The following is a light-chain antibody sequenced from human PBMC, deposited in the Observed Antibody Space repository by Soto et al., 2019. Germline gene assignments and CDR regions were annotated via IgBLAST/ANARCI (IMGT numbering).Light chain of an antibody. Sequence: QSVLTQPASVSGSPGQSITISCTGTSNDVGAYNYVSWYQHHPGKVPKLLIYDVSNRPSGVSDRFSGSKSGNTASLTISGLQAADEADYYCCSYSRTSPYVFGTGTKLTVL. V-gene: IGLV2-14*03. J-gene: IGLJ1*01. CDR3: CSYSRTSPYV. CDR2: DVS. CDR1: SNDVGAYNY.